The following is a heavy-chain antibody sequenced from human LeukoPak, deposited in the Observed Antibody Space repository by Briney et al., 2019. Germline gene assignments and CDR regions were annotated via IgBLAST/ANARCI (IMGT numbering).Heavy chain of an antibody. J-gene: IGHJ4*02. CDR3: AKGSATVRPYYFDY. Sequence: GGSLRLSCAASGFTFGDYAMSWVRQAPGKGPEWVSAISGSGHSTFHADSVKDRLTISRDNSKKTPYLQMNSLRGEDAAVYYCAKGSATVRPYYFDYWGQGTLVTVSS. CDR1: GFTFGDYA. CDR2: ISGSGHST. D-gene: IGHD3-10*01. V-gene: IGHV3-23*01.